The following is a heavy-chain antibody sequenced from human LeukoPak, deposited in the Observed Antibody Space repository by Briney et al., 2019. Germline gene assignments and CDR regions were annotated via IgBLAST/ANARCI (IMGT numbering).Heavy chain of an antibody. CDR2: IIPIFGTA. CDR1: GGTFSSYA. J-gene: IGHJ3*01. V-gene: IGHV1-69*13. D-gene: IGHD3/OR15-3a*01. Sequence: SVKVSCKASGGTFSSYAISWVRQAPGQGLEWMGGIIPIFGTANYAQKFQGRVTITADESTSTAYMELSSLRSEDTAVYYCSRDRTFHDFXXXXAXXXWGQG. CDR3: SRDRTFHDFXXXXAXXX.